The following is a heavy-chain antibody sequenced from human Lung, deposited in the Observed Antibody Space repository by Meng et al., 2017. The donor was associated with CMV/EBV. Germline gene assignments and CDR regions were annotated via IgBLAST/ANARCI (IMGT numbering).Heavy chain of an antibody. CDR2: ISWDGGST. V-gene: IGHV3-43*01. CDR3: ARGYDSSGYLDY. CDR1: GFTFDDYT. D-gene: IGHD3-22*01. J-gene: IGHJ4*02. Sequence: EVQLLESGGVVVQPGGSLRLSCVASGFTFDDYTMHWVRQPPGKGLEWVSLISWDGGSTYYADSVEGRFTISRDNMKNSLYLQMNTLTSEDTALYYCARGYDSSGYLDYWGQGTLVTVSS.